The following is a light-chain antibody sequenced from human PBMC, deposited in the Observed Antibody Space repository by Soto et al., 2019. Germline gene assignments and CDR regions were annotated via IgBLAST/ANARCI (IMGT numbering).Light chain of an antibody. V-gene: IGKV3-15*01. J-gene: IGKJ1*01. CDR1: QSVSNN. CDR3: QQYNDRPGT. CDR2: QAS. Sequence: EIVMTQSPATLSVSPGERATLSCRASQSVSNNLAWFQQKPGQAPRLLIYQASTRATGIPATFSGSGSGTEFTLTISSRQSEDFAVYYCQQYNDRPGTFGQGTKVEIE.